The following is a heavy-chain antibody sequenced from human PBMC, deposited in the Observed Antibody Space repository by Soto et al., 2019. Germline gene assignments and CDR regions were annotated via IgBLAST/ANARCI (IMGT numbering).Heavy chain of an antibody. CDR1: GYTFPSYA. Sequence: ASVKVSCKASGYTFPSYAMHWVRQAPGQRLEWMGWINAGNGNTKYSQKFQGRVAITRDTSASTAYMELSSLRSDDTAVYYCARDGEQQLAHYYYYYGMDVWGKGNTVTVSS. V-gene: IGHV1-3*01. CDR2: INAGNGNT. D-gene: IGHD6-13*01. CDR3: ARDGEQQLAHYYYYYGMDV. J-gene: IGHJ6*04.